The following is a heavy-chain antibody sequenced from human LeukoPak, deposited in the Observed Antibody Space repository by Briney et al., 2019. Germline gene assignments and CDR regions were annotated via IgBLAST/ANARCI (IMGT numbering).Heavy chain of an antibody. D-gene: IGHD1-26*01. V-gene: IGHV1-69*05. J-gene: IGHJ3*02. CDR2: IIPIFGTA. CDR1: GGTFSSYA. CDR3: ASWDPLYDAFDI. Sequence: GASVKVSCKASGGTFSSYAISWVRQAPGQGLEWMGGIIPIFGTANYAQKFQGRVTITTDESTSTAYMELSSLGSEDTAVYYCASWDPLYDAFDIWGQGTMVTVSS.